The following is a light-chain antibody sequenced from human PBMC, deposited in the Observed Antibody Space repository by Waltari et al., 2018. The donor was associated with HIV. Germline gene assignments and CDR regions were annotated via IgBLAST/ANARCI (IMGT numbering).Light chain of an antibody. CDR3: QQCGGSPGT. CDR2: DAS. V-gene: IGKV3D-20*01. Sequence: EIVLTQSPATLSLSPGDRATLSCGASQSISSYLAWYQQKPGLAPRLLIYDASNRAPGIPDRFSGSGSGTEFTLTISRLEPEDFAVYYCQQCGGSPGTFGQGTKLEI. CDR1: QSISSY. J-gene: IGKJ2*01.